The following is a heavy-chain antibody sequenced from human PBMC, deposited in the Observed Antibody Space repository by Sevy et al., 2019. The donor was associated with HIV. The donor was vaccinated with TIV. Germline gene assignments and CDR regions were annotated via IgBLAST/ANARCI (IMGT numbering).Heavy chain of an antibody. V-gene: IGHV1-69*06. J-gene: IGHJ6*03. CDR1: GGTFSSYA. CDR2: IIPIFGTA. Sequence: ASVKVSCKASGGTFSSYAISWVRQAPGQGLEWMGGIIPIFGTANYAQKFHGRVTTTANKSTSTAYMELSSLRSEDTAVYYCARATGGDYYDSSGYYNYYYMDVWGQGTTVTVSS. CDR3: ARATGGDYYDSSGYYNYYYMDV. D-gene: IGHD3-22*01.